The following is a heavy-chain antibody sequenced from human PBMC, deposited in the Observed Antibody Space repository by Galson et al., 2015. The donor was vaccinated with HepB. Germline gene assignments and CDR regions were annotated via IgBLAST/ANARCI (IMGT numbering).Heavy chain of an antibody. D-gene: IGHD2-2*01. CDR1: GFIFSSYS. J-gene: IGHJ6*03. V-gene: IGHV3-21*01. Sequence: SLRLSCAASGFIFSSYSINWVRQAPGKGLEWVSFISSSSNYIYYADSVKGRFTISRDNAKNSLYLQMNSLRAEDTAVYYCARGQGVSCGSTSCDYSYYYMDVWGKGTTVTVSS. CDR3: ARGQGVSCGSTSCDYSYYYMDV. CDR2: ISSSSNYI.